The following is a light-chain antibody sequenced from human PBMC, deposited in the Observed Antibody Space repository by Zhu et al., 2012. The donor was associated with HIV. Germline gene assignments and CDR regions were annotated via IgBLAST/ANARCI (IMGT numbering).Light chain of an antibody. J-gene: IGKJ4*01. V-gene: IGKV1-39*01. CDR3: QQYYSLLLT. CDR2: AAS. Sequence: EIQMTQSPSSLSASVGDRVTITCRSSQTFSRYLNWFQQKVGKAPKVLIYAASTLQSGVPSRFSGSGSGTDYTLTISSLQPEDFATYYCQQYYSLLLTFGGGTKVEIK. CDR1: QTFSRY.